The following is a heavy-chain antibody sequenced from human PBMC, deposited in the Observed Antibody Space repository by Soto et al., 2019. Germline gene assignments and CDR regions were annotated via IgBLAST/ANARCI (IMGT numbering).Heavy chain of an antibody. V-gene: IGHV1-2*02. CDR3: AGTATYRSFQAFDY. D-gene: IGHD3-16*02. Sequence: GSVKGYFKACGYIFTGYFIHLVRQAPGQGLEWMGWINPINGGTDYAQKFHVRVTMTRETSIRTAYMDLTSLRSNDTAVYYCAGTATYRSFQAFDYWGQGTMVTVSS. J-gene: IGHJ4*02. CDR1: GYIFTGYF. CDR2: INPINGGT.